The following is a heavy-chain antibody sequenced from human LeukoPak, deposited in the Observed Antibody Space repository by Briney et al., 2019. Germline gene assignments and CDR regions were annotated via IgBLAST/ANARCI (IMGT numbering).Heavy chain of an antibody. V-gene: IGHV4-4*02. CDR2: IYHSGST. CDR1: GGSISSSNW. Sequence: MTSGTLSLTCAVSGGSISSSNWWSWIRQPPGKGLEWIGEIYHSGSTNYNPSLKSRVTISVDTSKNQFSLKLSSVTAADTAVFYCARSERKGSNVIVDYWGQGTLVTVSS. CDR3: ARSERKGSNVIVDY. D-gene: IGHD2-15*01. J-gene: IGHJ4*02.